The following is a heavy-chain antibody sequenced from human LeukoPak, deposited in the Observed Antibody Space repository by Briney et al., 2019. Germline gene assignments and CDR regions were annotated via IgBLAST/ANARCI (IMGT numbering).Heavy chain of an antibody. CDR2: INRSGVRT. D-gene: IGHD1-26*01. J-gene: IGHJ6*03. CDR1: GFTFSSYG. CDR3: AKGSIVGATSYYYLDV. Sequence: GTLRLSCAASGFTFSSYGMSWVRQTPGKGLEWVSAINRSGVRTHYSDSVKGRFTISRDNSKNTLYLQMNSLRAEDTAVYYCAKGSIVGATSYYYLDVWGTGTTVTVSS. V-gene: IGHV3-23*01.